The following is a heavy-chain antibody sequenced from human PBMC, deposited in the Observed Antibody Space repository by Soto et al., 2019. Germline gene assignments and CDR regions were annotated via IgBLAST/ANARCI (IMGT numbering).Heavy chain of an antibody. Sequence: QLQLQETGPGLVKPSETLSLTCTVSGGSISSSSYYWGWIRQPPGKGLEWIGRISATGTTTYIPSLKSRITLSVDTSKNQFSLNLKFVTAADTAVYFCARDQSGAADFWGQGTVVTVS. J-gene: IGHJ3*01. CDR1: GGSISSSSYY. CDR2: ISATGTT. V-gene: IGHV4-39*07. CDR3: ARDQSGAADF. D-gene: IGHD7-27*01.